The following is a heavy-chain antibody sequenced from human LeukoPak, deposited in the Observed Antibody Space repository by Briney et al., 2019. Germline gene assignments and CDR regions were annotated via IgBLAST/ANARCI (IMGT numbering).Heavy chain of an antibody. CDR3: ARGGQYVLHYDSSGYPPRGH. Sequence: ASVKVSCKASGGTFSSYAISWVRQAPGQGLEWMGWINPNSGGTNYAQKLQGRVTMTRDTSISTAYMELSRLRSDDTAVYYCARGGQYVLHYDSSGYPPRGHWGQGTLVTVSS. D-gene: IGHD3-22*01. CDR1: GGTFSSYA. CDR2: INPNSGGT. V-gene: IGHV1-2*02. J-gene: IGHJ4*02.